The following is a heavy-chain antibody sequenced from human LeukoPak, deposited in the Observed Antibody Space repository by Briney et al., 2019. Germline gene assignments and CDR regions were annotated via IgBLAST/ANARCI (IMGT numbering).Heavy chain of an antibody. D-gene: IGHD4-17*01. J-gene: IGHJ4*02. V-gene: IGHV3-30*18. CDR2: ISYDGSNK. CDR3: AKGGTTVTRTFDY. CDR1: GFTFSSYG. Sequence: GGSLRLSCAASGFTFSSYGMHWVRQAPGKGLERVAVISYDGSNKYYADSVKGRFTISRDNSKNTLYLQMNSLRAEDTAVYYCAKGGTTVTRTFDYWGQGTLVTVSS.